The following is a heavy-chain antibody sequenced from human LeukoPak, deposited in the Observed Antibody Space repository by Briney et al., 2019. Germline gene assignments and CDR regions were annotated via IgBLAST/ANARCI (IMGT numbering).Heavy chain of an antibody. CDR1: GYSITSAYY. CDR2: IYYSGDT. Sequence: PSETLSLTCTVSGYSITSAYYWGWIRQPPGKGLEWIGYIYYSGDTNYNPSLKNRVTLSVDTSRNQLSLQLSSVTTADTAVYYCARAQWLPRGAFDYWGQGTLVTVSS. V-gene: IGHV4-38-2*02. J-gene: IGHJ4*02. D-gene: IGHD6-19*01. CDR3: ARAQWLPRGAFDY.